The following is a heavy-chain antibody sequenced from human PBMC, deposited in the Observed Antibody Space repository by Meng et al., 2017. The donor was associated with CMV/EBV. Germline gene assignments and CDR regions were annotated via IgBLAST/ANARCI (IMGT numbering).Heavy chain of an antibody. V-gene: IGHV1-46*01. CDR3: AREGEGVVAATPHFDY. CDR1: GYTFTSYY. J-gene: IGHJ4*02. CDR2: INPSGGST. D-gene: IGHD2-15*01. Sequence: QVQLVQAGAEVKKPGASVKVSCKASGYTFTSYYMHWVRQGPGQGLEWMGIINPSGGSTSYAQKFQGRVTMTRDTSTSTVYMELSSLRSEDTAVYYCAREGEGVVAATPHFDYWGQGTLVTVSS.